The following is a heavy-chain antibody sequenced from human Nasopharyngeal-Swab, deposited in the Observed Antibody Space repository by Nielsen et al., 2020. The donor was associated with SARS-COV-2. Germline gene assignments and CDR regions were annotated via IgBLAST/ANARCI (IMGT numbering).Heavy chain of an antibody. Sequence: GEALKISCAASGFTFSSYSMNWVRQAPGKGLEWVSYISSSSSTIYYADSVKGRFTISRDNAKNSLYLQMNSLRDEDTAVYYCASLSTGSTGWYYYYGMDVWGQGTTVTVSS. V-gene: IGHV3-48*02. CDR3: ASLSTGSTGWYYYYGMDV. D-gene: IGHD1-7*01. CDR2: ISSSSSTI. J-gene: IGHJ6*02. CDR1: GFTFSSYS.